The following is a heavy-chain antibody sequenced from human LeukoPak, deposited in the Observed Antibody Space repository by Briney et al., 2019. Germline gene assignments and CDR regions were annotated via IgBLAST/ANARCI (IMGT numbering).Heavy chain of an antibody. Sequence: PGGSLRLSCAASGFTFSRYWMSWVRQAPGKGLEWVANIKQDGSEKYYVDPVKGRFTISRDNAKNSLYLQMNSLRAEDTAVYYCAYDSSGYYYPDYWGQGTLVTVSS. CDR2: IKQDGSEK. D-gene: IGHD3-22*01. V-gene: IGHV3-7*05. CDR1: GFTFSRYW. CDR3: AYDSSGYYYPDY. J-gene: IGHJ4*02.